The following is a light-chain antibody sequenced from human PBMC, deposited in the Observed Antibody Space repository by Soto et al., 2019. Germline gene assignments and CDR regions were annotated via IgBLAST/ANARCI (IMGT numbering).Light chain of an antibody. Sequence: QSVLTQPPSASGTPGQRVAISCSGSSSNIGTNTVNWYQHLPGTAPKFIIFSNNQRPSGVPDRFSGSKSGTSASLAISGLRSEDEADYYCAAWDDSLNSVVFGGGTKLTVL. CDR2: SNN. V-gene: IGLV1-44*01. CDR3: AAWDDSLNSVV. CDR1: SSNIGTNT. J-gene: IGLJ3*02.